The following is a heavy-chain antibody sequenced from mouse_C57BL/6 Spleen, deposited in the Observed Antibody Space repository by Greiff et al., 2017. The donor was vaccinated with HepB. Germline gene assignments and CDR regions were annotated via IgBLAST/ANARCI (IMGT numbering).Heavy chain of an antibody. V-gene: IGHV1-50*01. Sequence: QVQLQQSGAELVKPGASVKLSCKASGYTFTSYWMQWVKQRPGQGLEWIGEIDPSDSYTNYNQKFKGKATFTVDTASSTAYMQLSSLTSEDSAVYYCARVGYYGSSPYYFDYWGQGTTLTVSS. CDR3: ARVGYYGSSPYYFDY. J-gene: IGHJ2*01. CDR2: IDPSDSYT. D-gene: IGHD1-1*01. CDR1: GYTFTSYW.